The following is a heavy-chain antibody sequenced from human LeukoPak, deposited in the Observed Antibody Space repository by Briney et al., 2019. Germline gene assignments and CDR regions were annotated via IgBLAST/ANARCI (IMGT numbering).Heavy chain of an antibody. D-gene: IGHD6-19*01. CDR1: GYSISSGYY. Sequence: SETLSLTCTVSGYSISSGYYWGWIRQPPGKGLEWIGSVYHSGSTYYNPSLKSRVTISVDTSKNQISLKLSSVTAADTAVYYCARDPRSGWYYFDYWGQGTLVTVSS. J-gene: IGHJ4*02. V-gene: IGHV4-38-2*02. CDR2: VYHSGST. CDR3: ARDPRSGWYYFDY.